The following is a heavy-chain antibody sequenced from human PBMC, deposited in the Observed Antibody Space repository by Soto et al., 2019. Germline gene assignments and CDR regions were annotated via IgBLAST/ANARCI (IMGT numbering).Heavy chain of an antibody. CDR2: IYYSGST. D-gene: IGHD6-13*01. CDR1: GGSVGSGSYY. V-gene: IGHV4-61*01. CDR3: ARDHRGSSWYYYGMDV. Sequence: SETLSLTCTVSGGSVGSGSYYWSWIRQPPGKGLEWIGYIYYSGSTNYNPSLKSRVTISVDTSKNQFSLKLSSVTAADTAVYYCARDHRGSSWYYYGMDVWGQGTTVTDSS. J-gene: IGHJ6*02.